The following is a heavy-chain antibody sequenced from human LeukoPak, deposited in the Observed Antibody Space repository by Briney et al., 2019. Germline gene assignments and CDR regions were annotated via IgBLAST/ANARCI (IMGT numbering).Heavy chain of an antibody. J-gene: IGHJ6*02. D-gene: IGHD2-2*01. Sequence: GGSLRLSCAASGFTFSSYSMNWVRQAPGKGLEWVSSIGSSSSYIYYADSVKGRFTISRDNAKNSLYLQMNSLRAEDTAVYYCARADCSSTSCYLDGMDVWGQGTTVTVSS. CDR2: IGSSSSYI. V-gene: IGHV3-21*01. CDR1: GFTFSSYS. CDR3: ARADCSSTSCYLDGMDV.